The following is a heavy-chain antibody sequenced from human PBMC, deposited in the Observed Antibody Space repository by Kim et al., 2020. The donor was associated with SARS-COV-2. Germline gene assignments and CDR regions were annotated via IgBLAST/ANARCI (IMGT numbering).Heavy chain of an antibody. Sequence: GGSLRLSCAASGFTFSSYSMHWVRQAPGKGLEWVAVISYDGSNKYYADSVKGRFTISRDNSKNTLYLQMNSLRAEDTAVYYCARLNHGYKTPWGAFDIWGQGTMVTVSS. CDR1: GFTFSSYS. V-gene: IGHV3-30*04. CDR2: ISYDGSNK. J-gene: IGHJ3*02. D-gene: IGHD5-12*01. CDR3: ARLNHGYKTPWGAFDI.